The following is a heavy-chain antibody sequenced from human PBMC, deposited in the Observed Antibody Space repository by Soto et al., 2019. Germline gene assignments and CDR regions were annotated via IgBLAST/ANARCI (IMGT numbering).Heavy chain of an antibody. J-gene: IGHJ4*02. D-gene: IGHD6-13*01. CDR2: ISDSGGSA. CDR1: GFTFSTYA. CDR3: AKGSASGVPYYFDY. Sequence: PGGSLRLSCAASGFTFSTYAMSWVRQATGKGMEWVSAISDSGGSAYYADSVKGRFTISRDNSKNTLYLQMNSLRAEDTAVYYCAKGSASGVPYYFDYWGQGTLVTVSS. V-gene: IGHV3-23*01.